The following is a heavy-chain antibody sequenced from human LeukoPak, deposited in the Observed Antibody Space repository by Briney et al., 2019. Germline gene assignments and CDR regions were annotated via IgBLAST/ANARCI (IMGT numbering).Heavy chain of an antibody. V-gene: IGHV3-66*04. CDR2: IYSGGST. J-gene: IGHJ4*02. D-gene: IGHD3-10*01. CDR3: ASQLRGFYYFDY. CDR1: GFTVSSNY. Sequence: GGSLRLSCAASGFTVSSNYMSWVRQAPGKGLEWVSVIYSGGSTYYADSVKGRFTISRDNSKNTLYLQMNSLRAEDTAVYYCASQLRGFYYFDYWGQGTLVTVSS.